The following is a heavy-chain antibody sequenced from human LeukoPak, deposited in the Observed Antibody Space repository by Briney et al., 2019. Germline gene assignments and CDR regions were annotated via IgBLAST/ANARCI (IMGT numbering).Heavy chain of an antibody. CDR3: ASEVSVGATPFDY. V-gene: IGHV3-66*01. CDR2: IYSGGST. D-gene: IGHD1-26*01. Sequence: AGGSLRLSCAASGFTVSSNYMSRVRQAPGKGLEWVSVIYSGGSTYYADSVKGRFTISRDNSKNTLYLQMNSLRAEDTAVYYCASEVSVGATPFDYWGQGTLVTVSS. CDR1: GFTVSSNY. J-gene: IGHJ4*02.